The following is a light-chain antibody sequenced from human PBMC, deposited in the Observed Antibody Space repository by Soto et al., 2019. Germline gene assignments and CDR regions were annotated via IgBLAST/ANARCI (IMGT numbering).Light chain of an antibody. CDR1: QGISTY. CDR3: QQSYSITWT. CDR2: AAS. V-gene: IGKV1-39*01. Sequence: DIQMTQSPSSLSASVGDRVTITCRASQGISTYLNWYQQKPGKAPKLLIYAASSLQSGVPSRFSGSGSETDFTPTISSLQPEDFATYSCQQSYSITWTFGQGTKVDIK. J-gene: IGKJ1*01.